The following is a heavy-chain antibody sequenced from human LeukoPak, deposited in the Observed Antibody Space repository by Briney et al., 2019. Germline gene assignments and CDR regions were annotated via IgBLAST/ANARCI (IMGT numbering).Heavy chain of an antibody. CDR1: GFTFSSYS. V-gene: IGHV3-48*01. CDR3: ARDVSYCSSTSCYSNYYYYYMDV. Sequence: GGSLRLSCAASGFTFSSYSMNWVRQAPGKGLEWVSYISSSSSTIYYADSVKGRFTISRDNAKNSLYLQMNSLRAGDTAVYYCARDVSYCSSTSCYSNYYYYYMDVWGKGTTVTVSS. D-gene: IGHD2-2*01. CDR2: ISSSSSTI. J-gene: IGHJ6*03.